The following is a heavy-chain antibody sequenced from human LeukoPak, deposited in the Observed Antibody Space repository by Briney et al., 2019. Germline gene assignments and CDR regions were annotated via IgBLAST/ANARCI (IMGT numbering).Heavy chain of an antibody. D-gene: IGHD6-13*01. CDR3: VKDQFAAAAGYNWFDP. Sequence: GGSLRLSCSASGFTFSSYAMHWVRQAPGKGLEYVSAISSNGGSTYYADSVKGRFTISRDNSKSTLYLQMSSLRAEDTAVYYCVKDQFAAAAGYNWFDPWGQGTLVTVSS. CDR1: GFTFSSYA. CDR2: ISSNGGST. V-gene: IGHV3-64D*06. J-gene: IGHJ5*02.